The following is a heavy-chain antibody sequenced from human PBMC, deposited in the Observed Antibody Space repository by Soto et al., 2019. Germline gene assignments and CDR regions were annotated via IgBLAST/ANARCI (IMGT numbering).Heavy chain of an antibody. V-gene: IGHV3-11*01. J-gene: IGHJ6*03. CDR1: GFTFSDYY. D-gene: IGHD5-12*01. CDR3: ARDLSGYDFYYYMDV. CDR2: ISSSGSTI. Sequence: GGSLRLSCAASGFTFSDYYMSWIRQAPGKGLEWVSYISSSGSTIYYADSVKGRFTISRDNAKNSLYLQMNSLRAEDTAVYYCARDLSGYDFYYYMDVWGKGTTVTVSS.